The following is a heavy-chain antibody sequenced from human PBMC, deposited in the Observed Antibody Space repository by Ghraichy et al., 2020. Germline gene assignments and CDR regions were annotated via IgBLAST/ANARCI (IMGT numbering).Heavy chain of an antibody. J-gene: IGHJ4*02. V-gene: IGHV3-23*01. Sequence: GGSLRLSCAASGFTFSSYAMSWVRQAPGKGLEWVSAIGAGGGSTYFAGSVKGRFAISRDNSKNTVYLQMKSLRAEDTAVYFCAKDLRRSGYYYFDSWGQGTLVTVSS. CDR2: IGAGGGST. CDR3: AKDLRRSGYYYFDS. D-gene: IGHD3-3*01. CDR1: GFTFSSYA.